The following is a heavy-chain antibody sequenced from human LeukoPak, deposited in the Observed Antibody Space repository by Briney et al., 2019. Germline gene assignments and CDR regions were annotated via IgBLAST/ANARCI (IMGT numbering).Heavy chain of an antibody. CDR1: VCTFSIYT. D-gene: IGHD1-26*01. CDR3: ARAWPSSGYFEY. Sequence: PGGSLRLSCAASVCTFSIYTMTWVRQAPGKGLEWVSSISSSSSSIYYADSVKGRFTISRDNAKNSLYLQMNSLRAEDTAVYYCARAWPSSGYFEYWGQGTLVTVSS. V-gene: IGHV3-21*01. J-gene: IGHJ4*02. CDR2: ISSSSSSI.